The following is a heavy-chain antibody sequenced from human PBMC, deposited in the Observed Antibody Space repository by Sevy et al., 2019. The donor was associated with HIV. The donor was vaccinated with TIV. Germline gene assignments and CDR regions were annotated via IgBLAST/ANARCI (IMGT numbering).Heavy chain of an antibody. D-gene: IGHD4-17*01. Sequence: GGSLRLSCAASGFTFSSYAMSWVRQAPGKGLEWDSAISGSGGSTYYADSVKGRFTISRDNSKNTLYLQMNSLRAEDTAVYYCAIDHDDYGDSHFDYWGQGTLVTVSS. V-gene: IGHV3-23*01. CDR3: AIDHDDYGDSHFDY. J-gene: IGHJ4*02. CDR1: GFTFSSYA. CDR2: ISGSGGST.